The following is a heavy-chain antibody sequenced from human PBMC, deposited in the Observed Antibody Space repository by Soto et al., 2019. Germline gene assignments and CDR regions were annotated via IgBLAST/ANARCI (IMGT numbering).Heavy chain of an antibody. Sequence: ASVKVSCKASGYTFTSYGISWVRQAPGQGLEWMGWINAGNGNTKYSQKFQGRVTITRDTSASTAYMELSSLRSEDTAVYYCARGGCSGGSCYSSDYYYYMDVWGKGTTVTVSS. CDR3: ARGGCSGGSCYSSDYYYYMDV. J-gene: IGHJ6*03. CDR2: INAGNGNT. V-gene: IGHV1-3*01. CDR1: GYTFTSYG. D-gene: IGHD2-15*01.